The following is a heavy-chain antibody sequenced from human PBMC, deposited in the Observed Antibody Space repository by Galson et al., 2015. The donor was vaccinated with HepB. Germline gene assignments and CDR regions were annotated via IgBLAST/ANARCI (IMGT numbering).Heavy chain of an antibody. J-gene: IGHJ4*02. CDR2: ISGSGGSA. Sequence: SLRLSCAASGFTFSSYAMNWVRQAPGKGLEWVSGISGSGGSAYYADSVKGRFTISRDNYKNTLSLEMNSLRAEDTAVYYCAKGRSSTSWLEYWGLGTLVTVAS. CDR3: AKGRSSTSWLEY. D-gene: IGHD2-2*01. CDR1: GFTFSSYA. V-gene: IGHV3-23*01.